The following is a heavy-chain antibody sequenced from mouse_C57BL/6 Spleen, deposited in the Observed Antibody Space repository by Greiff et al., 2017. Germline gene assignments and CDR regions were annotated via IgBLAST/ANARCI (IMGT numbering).Heavy chain of an antibody. J-gene: IGHJ3*01. V-gene: IGHV5-15*01. Sequence: EVQRVESGGGLVQPGGSLKLSCAASGFTFSDYGMAWVRQAPRKGPEWVAFISNLAYSIYYADTVTGRFTISRENAKNTLYLEMSSLRSEDTAMYYCARQSTGCAYWGQGTLVTVSA. CDR1: GFTFSDYG. D-gene: IGHD5-1*01. CDR3: ARQSTGCAY. CDR2: ISNLAYSI.